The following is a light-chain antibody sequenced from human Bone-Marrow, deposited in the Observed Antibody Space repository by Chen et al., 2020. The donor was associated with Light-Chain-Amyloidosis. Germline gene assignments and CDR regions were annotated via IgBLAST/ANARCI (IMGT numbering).Light chain of an antibody. Sequence: QSVLTHPPSVSAAPGQKVTIACSGSNSNIGINYVSWYQQRPGTSPKLLIYENNQRPSEIPDRFSGSKSGTSATLGVAGLQTGDEADYYGATWDSSLTVWMLGGGTKLTVL. CDR2: ENN. CDR3: ATWDSSLTVWM. J-gene: IGLJ3*02. V-gene: IGLV1-51*02. CDR1: NSNIGINY.